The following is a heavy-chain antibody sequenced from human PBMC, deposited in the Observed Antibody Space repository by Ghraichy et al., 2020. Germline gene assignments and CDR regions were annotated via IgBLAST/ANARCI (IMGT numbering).Heavy chain of an antibody. Sequence: ASVKVSCKASGYTFTSYDINWVRQATGQGLEWMGWMNPNSGNTGYAQKFQGRVTMTRNTSISTAYMELSSLRSEDTAVYYCARGPDSRDRIDYWRQGTLVTVSS. CDR2: MNPNSGNT. D-gene: IGHD6-13*01. CDR3: ARGPDSRDRIDY. J-gene: IGHJ4*02. V-gene: IGHV1-8*01. CDR1: GYTFTSYD.